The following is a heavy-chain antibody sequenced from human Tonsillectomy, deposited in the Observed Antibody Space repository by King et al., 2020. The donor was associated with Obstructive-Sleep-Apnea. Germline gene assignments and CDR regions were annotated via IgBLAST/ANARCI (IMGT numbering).Heavy chain of an antibody. CDR1: GHTFSTSI. CDR2: IIPILGTA. Sequence: QLVQSGAAVKKPGSSVKVSCRAPGHTFSTSIINWVRQAPGQGLEWMGEIIPILGTANYSQKFQGRVTFTADESTVTAYMDLTNLTFADTATYYCARDSADTAMVNWGQGTLVTVSS. J-gene: IGHJ4*02. V-gene: IGHV1-69*16. D-gene: IGHD5-18*01. CDR3: ARDSADTAMVN.